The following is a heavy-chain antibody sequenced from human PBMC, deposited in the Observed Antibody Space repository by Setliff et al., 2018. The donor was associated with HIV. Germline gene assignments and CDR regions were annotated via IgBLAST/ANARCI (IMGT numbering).Heavy chain of an antibody. CDR2: ISGSGTYT. D-gene: IGHD3-22*01. CDR1: GFTFTSHS. V-gene: IGHV3-21*01. CDR3: VRSLSGNSSTYYWAFDF. Sequence: GGSLRLSCVTSGFTFTSHSMNWVRLRPGKGLEWVASISGSGTYTHYADSVRGRFTVARDNAKNSLWLQLDSLKVEDTALYFCVRSLSGNSSTYYWAFDFWGQGAPVTVSS. J-gene: IGHJ4*02.